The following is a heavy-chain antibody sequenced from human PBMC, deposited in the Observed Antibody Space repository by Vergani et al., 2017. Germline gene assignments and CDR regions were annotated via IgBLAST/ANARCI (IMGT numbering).Heavy chain of an antibody. Sequence: EVQLLESGGGLVQPGGSLRLSCAASGFTFSSYAMSWVRQAPGQGREWVSAISGSGGSTYYADSVKGRFTISRDNSKNTLYLQMNSLRAEETAVYYCAKDFCSSTSCYTPPDAFDIWGQGTMVTVSS. D-gene: IGHD2-2*02. CDR3: AKDFCSSTSCYTPPDAFDI. CDR2: ISGSGGST. CDR1: GFTFSSYA. J-gene: IGHJ3*02. V-gene: IGHV3-23*01.